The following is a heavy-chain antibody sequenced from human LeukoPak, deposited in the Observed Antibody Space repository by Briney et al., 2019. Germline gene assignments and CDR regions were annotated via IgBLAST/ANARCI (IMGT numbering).Heavy chain of an antibody. CDR2: TYYRSKWYN. V-gene: IGHV6-1*01. D-gene: IGHD6-13*01. Sequence: SQTLSLACAISGDSVSSNSAAWNWIRQSPSRGLEWLGRTYYRSKWYNDYAVSVKSRITINPDTSKNQFSLQLNPVTPEDTAVYYCASSGAAQNWFDPWGQGTLVTVSS. CDR1: GDSVSSNSAA. J-gene: IGHJ5*02. CDR3: ASSGAAQNWFDP.